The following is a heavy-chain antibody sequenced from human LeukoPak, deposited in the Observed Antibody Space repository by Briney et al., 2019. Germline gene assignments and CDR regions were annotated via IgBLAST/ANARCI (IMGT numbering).Heavy chain of an antibody. CDR2: ISNSRSYI. D-gene: IGHD4-17*01. Sequence: GGTLRLSCAASVFTFSSYSMNWVRQARGKGLEWVSSISNSRSYIFYADAVKGRFTIHRDNAKNSLYLQLHNLGAEDKAVDYCARGYGEPGIDYWGQGTLVTVSS. CDR1: VFTFSSYS. V-gene: IGHV3-21*01. CDR3: ARGYGEPGIDY. J-gene: IGHJ4*02.